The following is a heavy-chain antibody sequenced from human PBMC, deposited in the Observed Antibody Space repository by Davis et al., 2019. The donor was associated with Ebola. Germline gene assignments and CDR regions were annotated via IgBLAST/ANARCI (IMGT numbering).Heavy chain of an antibody. V-gene: IGHV3-20*04. Sequence: GESLKISCAASGFTFDDYAMNWVRHAPGKGLEWVSGINWNGGSTGYADSVKGRFTISSDNAKNSLYLQMNSLRVEDTALYYCAREGRYCNGNTCYGGTLDYWGQGTLVTVSS. D-gene: IGHD2-15*01. CDR1: GFTFDDYA. J-gene: IGHJ4*02. CDR3: AREGRYCNGNTCYGGTLDY. CDR2: INWNGGST.